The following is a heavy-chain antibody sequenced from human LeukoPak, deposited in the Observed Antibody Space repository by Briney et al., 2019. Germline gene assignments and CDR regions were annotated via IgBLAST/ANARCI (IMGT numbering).Heavy chain of an antibody. CDR1: GFTFSSYA. D-gene: IGHD6-13*01. CDR2: ISYDGSNK. V-gene: IGHV3-30-3*01. J-gene: IGHJ4*02. Sequence: GGSLRLSCAASGFTFSSYAMHWARQAPGKGLEWVAVISYDGSNKYYADSVKGRFTISRDNSKNTLYLQMSSLRAEDTAVYYCAKDRSDSNTWYAGSHWGQGTLVTVSS. CDR3: AKDRSDSNTWYAGSH.